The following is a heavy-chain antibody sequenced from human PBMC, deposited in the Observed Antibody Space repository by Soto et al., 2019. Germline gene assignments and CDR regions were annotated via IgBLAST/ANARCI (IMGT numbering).Heavy chain of an antibody. CDR1: GYSFTSYW. J-gene: IGHJ6*02. Sequence: PGESLKISCKGSGYSFTSYWIGWVRQMPGKGLEWMGIIYPGDSDTRYSPSFQGQVTISADKSISTAYLQWSSLKASDTAMYYCARQNFVVVAATYYYYGMDVWGQGTTVTVSS. CDR2: IYPGDSDT. V-gene: IGHV5-51*01. CDR3: ARQNFVVVAATYYYYGMDV. D-gene: IGHD2-15*01.